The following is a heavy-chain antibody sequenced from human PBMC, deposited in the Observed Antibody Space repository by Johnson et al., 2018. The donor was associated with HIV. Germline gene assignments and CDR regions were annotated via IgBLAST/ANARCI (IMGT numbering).Heavy chain of an antibody. CDR1: GFTFSNYG. CDR3: AKLLAYPPDAFDI. V-gene: IGHV3-33*06. Sequence: QVQLVESGGGVVQPGRSLRLSCAASGFTFSNYGMHWVRQAPGKGLEWVAVIWFDGSNKYYADSVKGRFTISRDNSQKTLYLQMNSLRAEDTAVYYCAKLLAYPPDAFDIWGQGTMVTVSS. J-gene: IGHJ3*02. CDR2: IWFDGSNK.